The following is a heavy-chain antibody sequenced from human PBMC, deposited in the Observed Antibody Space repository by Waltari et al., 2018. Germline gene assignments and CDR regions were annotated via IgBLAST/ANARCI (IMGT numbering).Heavy chain of an antibody. Sequence: QVQLVQSGAEVKKPGASVKVSCKASGYTFTSYDINWVRQATGQGLEWMGWMNPNRGNTGYAQKFQGRVTMTRNTSISTAYMELSSLRSEDTAVYYCARLLHFEDSSWYGTTADDWGQGTLVTVSS. CDR1: GYTFTSYD. CDR3: ARLLHFEDSSWYGTTADD. V-gene: IGHV1-8*01. D-gene: IGHD6-13*01. CDR2: MNPNRGNT. J-gene: IGHJ4*02.